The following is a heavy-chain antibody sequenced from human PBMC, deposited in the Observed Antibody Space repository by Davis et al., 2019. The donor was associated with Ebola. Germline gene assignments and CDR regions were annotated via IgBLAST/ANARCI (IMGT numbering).Heavy chain of an antibody. Sequence: GGSLRLSCAASGFTVSSHYMSWVRQAPGKVLEWVSVIYSGGSTYYADSVKGRFTISRDNSNNTLYLQMNSLSAEDTAVYYCARDAWYGDYGGYWYFDLWGRGTLVTVSS. V-gene: IGHV3-53*01. CDR2: IYSGGST. CDR1: GFTVSSHY. J-gene: IGHJ2*01. D-gene: IGHD4-17*01. CDR3: ARDAWYGDYGGYWYFDL.